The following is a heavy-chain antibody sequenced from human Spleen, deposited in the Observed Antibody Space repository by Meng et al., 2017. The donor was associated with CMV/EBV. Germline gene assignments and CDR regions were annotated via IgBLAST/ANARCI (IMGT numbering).Heavy chain of an antibody. D-gene: IGHD5-24*01. J-gene: IGHJ4*02. Sequence: CVASGLTFSSYAMSWVRQAPGKGLEWVSIIYSGDSSTYYADSVKGRFTISRDNSKNTLYLQMNSLRAEDTAVYYCARDLPKEMAADYWGQGTLVTVSS. V-gene: IGHV3-23*03. CDR3: ARDLPKEMAADY. CDR2: IYSGDSST. CDR1: GLTFSSYA.